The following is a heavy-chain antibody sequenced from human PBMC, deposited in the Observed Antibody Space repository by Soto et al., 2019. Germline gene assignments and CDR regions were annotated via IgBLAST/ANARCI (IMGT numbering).Heavy chain of an antibody. J-gene: IGHJ3*02. Sequence: QVQLVESGGGVVQPGRSLRLSCAASGFTFNNYDMHWVRQSPGKGLEWVAVTSYDGNNKYYADSVKGRFTISRDNSKNTLSLQMNSLRPADTAVYYCAKVLSVIVADSFDIWGQGTMVTVSS. D-gene: IGHD3-22*01. CDR2: TSYDGNNK. CDR1: GFTFNNYD. CDR3: AKVLSVIVADSFDI. V-gene: IGHV3-30*18.